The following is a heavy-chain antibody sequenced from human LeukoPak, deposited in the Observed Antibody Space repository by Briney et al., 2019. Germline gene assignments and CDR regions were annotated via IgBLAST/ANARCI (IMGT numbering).Heavy chain of an antibody. CDR2: IYTSGGT. CDR1: GGSISSYY. J-gene: IGHJ4*02. V-gene: IGHV4-4*07. Sequence: SETLSLTCTVSGGSISSYYWSWIRQPAGKGLEWIGRIYTSGGTNYNPSLKSRVTMSVDTSKNQISLKLSSVTAADTAVYYCARVSTIAVAGGFDYWGQGTLVTVSS. D-gene: IGHD6-19*01. CDR3: ARVSTIAVAGGFDY.